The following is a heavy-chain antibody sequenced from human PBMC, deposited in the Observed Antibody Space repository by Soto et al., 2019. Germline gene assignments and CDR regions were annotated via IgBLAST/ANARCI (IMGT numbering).Heavy chain of an antibody. V-gene: IGHV5-51*01. CDR3: ATAYVYDFENSNYYRDAFDI. D-gene: IGHD3-22*01. CDR2: MYPDDSDI. CDR1: GYSFSFYW. J-gene: IGHJ3*02. Sequence: GESLKISCKASGYSFSFYWIGWVRQMPGKGLEWMAIMYPDDSDIRYSPSFEAHVTISADKSTSTAFLQWSILKSSETAMYYCATAYVYDFENSNYYRDAFDIWGQGTLVTVSS.